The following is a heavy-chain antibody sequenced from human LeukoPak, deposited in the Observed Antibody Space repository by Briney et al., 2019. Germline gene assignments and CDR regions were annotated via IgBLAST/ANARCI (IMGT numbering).Heavy chain of an antibody. CDR2: IDTSGNT. V-gene: IGHV4-59*10. J-gene: IGHJ2*01. CDR1: GFTFSSYG. CDR3: ARVSSSWYQDWYFDL. Sequence: GSLRLSCAASGFTFSSYGMSWVRQAPGKGLEWVGRIDTSGNTNYKPSLKSRVTMSVDTSKNQFSLKLSSVTAADTAVYYCARVSSSWYQDWYFDLWGRGTLVTVSS. D-gene: IGHD6-13*01.